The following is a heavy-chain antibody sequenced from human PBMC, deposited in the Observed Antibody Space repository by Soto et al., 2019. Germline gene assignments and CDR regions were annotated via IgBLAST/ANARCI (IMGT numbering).Heavy chain of an antibody. V-gene: IGHV4-59*12. CDR2: IYSGRYT. Sequence: QVQLQESGPGLVRPSETLSLTCTVSGGSISGFYWSWIRQPPGKRLEWIGYIYSGRYTYNNPSLESPVPISVATPKPQFFLALTSVPAADTALYYCASDIDGGSTYNWFDPWCHGMPVTLSS. CDR1: GGSISGFY. D-gene: IGHD1-26*01. CDR3: ASDIDGGSTYNWFDP. J-gene: IGHJ5*02.